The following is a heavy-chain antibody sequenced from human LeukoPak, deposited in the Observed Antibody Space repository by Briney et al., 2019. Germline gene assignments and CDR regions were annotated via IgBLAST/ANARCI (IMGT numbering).Heavy chain of an antibody. J-gene: IGHJ4*02. D-gene: IGHD6-13*01. CDR2: IIPIFGTA. CDR1: GGTFSSYA. CDR3: AREWHQQLVFDY. V-gene: IGHV1-69*13. Sequence: SVKVSCKASGGTFSSYAISWVRQAPGQGLEWMGGIIPIFGTANYAQKFQGRVTITADESTSTAYMELSSLRSEDTAVYYCAREWHQQLVFDYWGQGTLVTVSS.